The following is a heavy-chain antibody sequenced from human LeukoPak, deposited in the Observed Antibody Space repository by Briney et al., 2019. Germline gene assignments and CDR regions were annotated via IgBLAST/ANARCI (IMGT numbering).Heavy chain of an antibody. CDR2: ISSSSSYI. CDR1: GFTFSSYS. CDR3: AKDRHSSSWYGEPNDY. V-gene: IGHV3-21*04. Sequence: GGSLRLSCAASGFTFSSYSMNWVRQAPGKGLEWVSSISSSSSYIYYADSVKGRFTISRDNAKNSLYLQMNSLRAEDTAVYYCAKDRHSSSWYGEPNDYWGQGTLVTVSS. D-gene: IGHD6-13*01. J-gene: IGHJ4*02.